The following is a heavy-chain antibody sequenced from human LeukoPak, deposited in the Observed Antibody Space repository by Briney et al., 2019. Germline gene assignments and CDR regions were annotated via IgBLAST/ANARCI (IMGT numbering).Heavy chain of an antibody. CDR1: GYTFTSYG. CDR3: ARDGADSSSWYWGRVYYYYYMDV. D-gene: IGHD6-13*01. CDR2: ISAYNGNT. J-gene: IGHJ6*03. Sequence: ASVKVSCKASGYTFTSYGISWVRQAPGQGLEWMGWISAYNGNTNYAQKLQGRVTMTTDTSTSTAYMELRSLRSDDTAVYYCARDGADSSSWYWGRVYYYYYMDVWGKGTTVTVSS. V-gene: IGHV1-18*01.